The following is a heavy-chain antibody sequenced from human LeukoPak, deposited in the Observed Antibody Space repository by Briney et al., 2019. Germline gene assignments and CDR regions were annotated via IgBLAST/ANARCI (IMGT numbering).Heavy chain of an antibody. CDR1: GGSISSGSYY. CDR3: ARDFYDSSGYPSAFDI. V-gene: IGHV4-61*02. D-gene: IGHD3-22*01. Sequence: SQTLSHTCTVSGGSISSGSYYWSWIRQPAGKGLEWIGRIYTSGSTNYNPSLKSRVTISVDTSKNQFSLKLSSVTAADTAVYYCARDFYDSSGYPSAFDIWGQGTMVTVSS. CDR2: IYTSGST. J-gene: IGHJ3*02.